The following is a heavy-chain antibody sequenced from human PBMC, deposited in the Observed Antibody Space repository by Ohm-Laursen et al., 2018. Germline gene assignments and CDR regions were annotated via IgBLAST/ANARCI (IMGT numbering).Heavy chain of an antibody. J-gene: IGHJ6*02. CDR2: IYYSGST. D-gene: IGHD5-12*01. V-gene: IGHV4-59*08. CDR1: GGSISSYY. Sequence: SETLSLTCTVSGGSISSYYWSWIRQPPGKGLEWIGYIYYSGSTNYNPSLKSRVTIPVDTSKNQFSLRLSSVTAADTAVYYCARRRSIVALDYGMDVWGQGTTVTVSS. CDR3: ARRRSIVALDYGMDV.